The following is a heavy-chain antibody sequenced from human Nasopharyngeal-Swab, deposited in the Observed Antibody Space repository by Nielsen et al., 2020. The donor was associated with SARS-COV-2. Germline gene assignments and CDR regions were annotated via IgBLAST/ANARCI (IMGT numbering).Heavy chain of an antibody. CDR1: GFTFGAYS. D-gene: IGHD3-10*01. CDR3: AGAYGSGSYFAFDL. CDR2: ISSGSTHI. Sequence: SWAASGFTFGAYSVHRVRPAPGKGLEWVSSISSGSTHIYYEDSVKGRFTISRDNAKNSLYLQMNSLRAEDTAVYYCAGAYGSGSYFAFDLWGQGTMVTVSS. V-gene: IGHV3-21*01. J-gene: IGHJ3*01.